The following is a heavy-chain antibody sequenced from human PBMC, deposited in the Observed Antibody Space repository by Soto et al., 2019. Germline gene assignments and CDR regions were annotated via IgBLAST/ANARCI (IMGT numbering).Heavy chain of an antibody. V-gene: IGHV4-30-2*01. CDR2: ISHSGST. CDR3: ARWFDR. Sequence: TLSLTCAVSGGSISSGGYSWSWIRQPPGKGLEWIGYISHSGSTYYNPSLKSRVTISVDRSKNQFSLKLSSVTAADTAVYYCARWFDRWGQGTLVTVSS. J-gene: IGHJ5*02. CDR1: GGSISSGGYS.